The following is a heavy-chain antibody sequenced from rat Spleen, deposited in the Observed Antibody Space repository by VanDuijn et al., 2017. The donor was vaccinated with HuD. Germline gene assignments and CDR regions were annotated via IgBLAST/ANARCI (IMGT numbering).Heavy chain of an antibody. V-gene: IGHV5-29*01. CDR2: INYDGRST. D-gene: IGHD1-11*01. J-gene: IGHJ2*01. CDR3: ARRHYGYTDYFDY. Sequence: EVQLVESGGGLVQPGGSLKLSCVASGFTFNNYWMTWIRQGPTKGLEWVATINYDGRSTFYRGSVGGRFTISRDNAKSTLYLQMDSLGSEDTATYYCARRHYGYTDYFDYWGQGVMVTVSS. CDR1: GFTFNNYW.